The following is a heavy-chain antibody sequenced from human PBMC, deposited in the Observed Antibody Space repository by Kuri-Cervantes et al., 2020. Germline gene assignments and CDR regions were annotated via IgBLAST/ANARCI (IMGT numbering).Heavy chain of an antibody. CDR1: GFTFSTYS. V-gene: IGHV3-21*04. D-gene: IGHD2-15*01. J-gene: IGHJ6*02. Sequence: ETLSLTCAASGFTFSTYSMNWVRQAPGKGLEWVSSISSTSSYIYYADSVKGRFTISRDNAKNSLYLQMNSLRAEDTAVYYCAKVRDCSGGSCYGPRYYYGMDVWGQGTTVTVSS. CDR2: ISSTSSYI. CDR3: AKVRDCSGGSCYGPRYYYGMDV.